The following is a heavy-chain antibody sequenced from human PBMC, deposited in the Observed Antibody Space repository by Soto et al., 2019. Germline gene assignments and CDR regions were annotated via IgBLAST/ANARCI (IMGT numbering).Heavy chain of an antibody. V-gene: IGHV4-31*03. Sequence: QVQLQESGPGLVKPSQTLSLTCTVSGGSISSGGYYWSWIRQHPGKGLEWIGYIYYSGSTYYNPSLKRRVTRSVDTSKNQFSLKLSSVTAADTAVYYCAREGGIVGATAADYWGQGTLVTVSS. D-gene: IGHD1-26*01. CDR1: GGSISSGGYY. J-gene: IGHJ4*02. CDR2: IYYSGST. CDR3: AREGGIVGATAADY.